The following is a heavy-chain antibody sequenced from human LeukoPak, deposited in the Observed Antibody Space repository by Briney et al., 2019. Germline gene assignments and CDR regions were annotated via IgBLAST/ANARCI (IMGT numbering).Heavy chain of an antibody. J-gene: IGHJ3*02. CDR3: TRERRMIIVNSDAFDI. Sequence: ASVKVSCKASGYTFTSYYIHWVRQAPGQGREWMAIMNPSGGSTTYAQKFQGRVTMTRDTSTSTVYMELISLSSEDRAVYYCTRERRMIIVNSDAFDIRGQGTMVSVS. V-gene: IGHV1-46*03. CDR2: MNPSGGST. D-gene: IGHD3-16*01. CDR1: GYTFTSYY.